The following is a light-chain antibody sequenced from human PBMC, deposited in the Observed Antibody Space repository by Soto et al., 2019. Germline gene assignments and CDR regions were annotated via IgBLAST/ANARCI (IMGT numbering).Light chain of an antibody. CDR1: SSDVGGYNY. J-gene: IGLJ1*01. V-gene: IGLV2-11*01. CDR3: CSYAGSYTYV. Sequence: QSALTQPRSVSGSPGQSVTISCTGTSSDVGGYNYVSWYQHHPGKAPKLMIYDFTQRPSGVPDRFSGSKSGNTASLTISGLQAEDEADYYCCSYAGSYTYVFGTGTKVTVL. CDR2: DFT.